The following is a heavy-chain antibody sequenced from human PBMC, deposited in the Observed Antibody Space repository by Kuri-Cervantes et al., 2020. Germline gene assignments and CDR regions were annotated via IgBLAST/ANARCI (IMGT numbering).Heavy chain of an antibody. Sequence: GGPLRLSCAASGYTFSSYGVHWVRQAPGKGLEWVAVIWYDGSNKYYADSVKGRFTISRDNSKNTLYLQMNSLRAEDTAVYYCARAYYDYVWGSYRSDRSGMDVWGQGTTVTVSS. CDR3: ARAYYDYVWGSYRSDRSGMDV. CDR2: IWYDGSNK. D-gene: IGHD3-16*02. V-gene: IGHV3-33*08. J-gene: IGHJ6*02. CDR1: GYTFSSYG.